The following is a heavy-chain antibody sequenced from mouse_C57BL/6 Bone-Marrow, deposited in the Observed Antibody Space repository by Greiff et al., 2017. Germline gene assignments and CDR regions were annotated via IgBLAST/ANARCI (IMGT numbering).Heavy chain of an antibody. CDR3: ARSPTGGYYFDY. J-gene: IGHJ2*01. CDR1: GFNIKDYY. D-gene: IGHD2-10*01. V-gene: IGHV14-2*01. CDR2: IDPEDGEN. Sequence: VQLQQSGAELVKPGASVKLSCTASGFNIKDYYMHWVKQRTEQGLEWIGRIDPEDGENKYAPKFQGKATITADTSSNTAYLQLSSLTSEDTAVSYCARSPTGGYYFDYWGQGTTLTVSS.